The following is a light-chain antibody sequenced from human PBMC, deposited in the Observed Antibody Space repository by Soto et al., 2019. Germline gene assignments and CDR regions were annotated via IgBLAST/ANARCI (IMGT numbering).Light chain of an antibody. CDR1: QSVSSGY. Sequence: EIVLTQSPGTLSLSPGERATLSCRASQSVSSGYLAWYQQKPGQAPRLLIYGASSGATGIPDRFSGSGSGTDFTLTISRLEPEDFAVYYCQQYGSSPRTFGGGTKVEIK. J-gene: IGKJ4*01. CDR2: GAS. V-gene: IGKV3-20*01. CDR3: QQYGSSPRT.